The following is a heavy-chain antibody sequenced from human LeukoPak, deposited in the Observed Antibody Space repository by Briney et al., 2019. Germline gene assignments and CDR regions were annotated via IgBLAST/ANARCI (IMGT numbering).Heavy chain of an antibody. CDR2: INPNSGGT. CDR1: GYTFTGYY. CDR3: ARGVSGKQPLDY. J-gene: IGHJ4*02. D-gene: IGHD1-26*01. V-gene: IGHV1-2*02. Sequence: ASVKVSCKAPGYTFTGYYMHWVRQAPGQGLEWMGWINPNSGGTNYAQKFQGRVTMTRDTSISTAYMELSRLRSDDTAVYYCARGVSGKQPLDYWGQGTLVTVSS.